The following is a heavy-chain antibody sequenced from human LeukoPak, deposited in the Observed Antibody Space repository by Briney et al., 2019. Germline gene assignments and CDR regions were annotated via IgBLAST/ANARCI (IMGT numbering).Heavy chain of an antibody. CDR2: ISGSGGST. CDR1: GFTLSSYA. V-gene: IGHV3-23*01. D-gene: IGHD4-17*01. CDR3: AKIRADYGDYLYAFDI. Sequence: PGGSLRLSCAASGFTLSSYAMSWVRQAPGKGLEWVSAISGSGGSTYYADSVKGRFTISRDNSKNTLYLQMNSLRAEDTAVYYCAKIRADYGDYLYAFDIWGQGTMVTVSS. J-gene: IGHJ3*02.